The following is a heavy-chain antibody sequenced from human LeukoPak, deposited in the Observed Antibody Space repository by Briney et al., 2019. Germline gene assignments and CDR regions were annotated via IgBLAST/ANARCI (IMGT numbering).Heavy chain of an antibody. CDR2: IGASDDTT. Sequence: GGSLRLSCAASGFTFSSYAMSWVRQAPGKGLEWVSSIGASDDTTYYADSVKGLFTISRDNSKNTLYLQMNSLRAEDTAVYYCARARKDCSGGICYSRSFDYWGQGTLVTVSS. D-gene: IGHD2-15*01. V-gene: IGHV3-23*01. CDR1: GFTFSSYA. J-gene: IGHJ4*02. CDR3: ARARKDCSGGICYSRSFDY.